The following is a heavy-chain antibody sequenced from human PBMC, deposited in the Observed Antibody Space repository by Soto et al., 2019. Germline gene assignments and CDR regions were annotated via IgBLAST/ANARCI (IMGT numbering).Heavy chain of an antibody. D-gene: IGHD3-10*01. V-gene: IGHV3-30-3*01. J-gene: IGHJ4*02. CDR1: GFTFSTYA. CDR2: ISADGSTN. Sequence: QVQLVESGGGVVQPGGSLRLSCAASGFTFSTYAMHWVRQAPGKGLEWVAVISADGSTNYIADSVKGRLTISRDSSKSMVYLEINSLRVEDTAVYYCVRAPLLWFEEFTYWGQGTLVTVSS. CDR3: VRAPLLWFEEFTY.